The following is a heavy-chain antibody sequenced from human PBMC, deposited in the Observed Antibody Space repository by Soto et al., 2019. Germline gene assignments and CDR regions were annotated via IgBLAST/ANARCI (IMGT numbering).Heavy chain of an antibody. Sequence: QVQLVESGGGVVQPGRSLRLSCAASGFTFSSYSMHWVRQAPGKGLEWVAVISGDGSNKYNADSVKGRFTISRDNSKNTLFLQMNSLRAEDTAVYYCARDFPYFDYWGEGTVLTVSS. CDR1: GFTFSSYS. V-gene: IGHV3-30-3*01. CDR3: ARDFPYFDY. CDR2: ISGDGSNK. J-gene: IGHJ4*02.